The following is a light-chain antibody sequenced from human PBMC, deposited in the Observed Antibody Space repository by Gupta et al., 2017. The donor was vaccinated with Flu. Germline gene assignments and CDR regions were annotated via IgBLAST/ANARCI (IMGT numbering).Light chain of an antibody. CDR2: GAS. V-gene: IGKV3-20*01. CDR1: QSVSSSY. J-gene: IGKJ2*03. Sequence: EIVLTQSPGTLSLSPGERATLSCRASQSVSSSYLAWYQQKPGQAPRLIIYGASSRATGIPDRFSGSGSGTDFTLTISRLEPEDFAVYYCQQYGSSPVSFGQGTKLEIK. CDR3: QQYGSSPVS.